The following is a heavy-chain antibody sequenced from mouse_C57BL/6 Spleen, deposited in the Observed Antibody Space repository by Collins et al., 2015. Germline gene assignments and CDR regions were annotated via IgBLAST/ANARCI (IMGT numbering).Heavy chain of an antibody. J-gene: IGHJ4*01. V-gene: IGHV1-66*01. CDR2: IYPGSGNT. CDR3: ARERQLRPTGAMDY. D-gene: IGHD3-2*02. CDR1: GYSFTSYY. Sequence: QVQLQQSGPELVKPGASVKISCKASGYSFTSYYIHWVKQRPGQGLEWIGWIYPGSGNTKYNEKFKGKATLTADTSSSTAYMQLSSLTSEDSAVYYCARERQLRPTGAMDYWGQGTSVTVSS.